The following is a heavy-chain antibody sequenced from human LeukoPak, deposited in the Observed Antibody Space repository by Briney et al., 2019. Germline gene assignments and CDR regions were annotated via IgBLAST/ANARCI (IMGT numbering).Heavy chain of an antibody. J-gene: IGHJ4*02. CDR3: ARVRGHYDFWSGYYWDYFDY. CDR1: GGTFSSYA. CDR2: IIPIFGTA. V-gene: IGHV1-69*01. Sequence: ASVKVSCKASGGTFSSYAISWVRQAPGQGLEWMGGIIPIFGTANYAQKSQGRVTITADESTSTAYMELSSLRSEDTAVYYCARVRGHYDFWSGYYWDYFDYWGQGTLVTVSS. D-gene: IGHD3-3*01.